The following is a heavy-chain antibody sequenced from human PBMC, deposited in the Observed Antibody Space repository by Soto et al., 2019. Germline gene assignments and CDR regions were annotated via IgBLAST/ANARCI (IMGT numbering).Heavy chain of an antibody. V-gene: IGHV4-59*01. CDR2: IYYSGST. Sequence: SETLSLTCTVSGGSISSYYWSWIRQPPGKGLEWIGYIYYSGSTNYNPSLKSRVTISVDTSKNQFSLKLSSVTAADTAVYYCARDRLYGSGAXYNWFDPWGQGTLVTVSS. J-gene: IGHJ5*02. CDR3: ARDRLYGSGAXYNWFDP. D-gene: IGHD3-10*01. CDR1: GGSISSYY.